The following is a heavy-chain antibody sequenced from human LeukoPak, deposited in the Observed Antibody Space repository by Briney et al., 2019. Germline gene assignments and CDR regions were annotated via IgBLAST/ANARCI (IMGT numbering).Heavy chain of an antibody. J-gene: IGHJ4*02. CDR2: IYGGGDT. Sequence: GGSLRLSCAASGFTVSSTYMSWVRQAPGKGLEWVSVIYGGGDTYYADSVRGRFTISRDNSKNTLYLQMNSLRAEDTAVYYCARDLYYGSGGYYFDYWGQGSLVTVSS. D-gene: IGHD3-10*01. CDR1: GFTVSSTY. CDR3: ARDLYYGSGGYYFDY. V-gene: IGHV3-66*01.